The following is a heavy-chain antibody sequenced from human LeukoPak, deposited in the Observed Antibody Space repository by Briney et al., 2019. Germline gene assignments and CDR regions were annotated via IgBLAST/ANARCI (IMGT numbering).Heavy chain of an antibody. V-gene: IGHV1-18*01. CDR3: ARDLITMVRGVVGD. CDR1: GYTFTNYG. J-gene: IGHJ4*02. Sequence: ASVKVSCKTSGYTFTNYGISWVRQAPGQGLEWMGWISAYNVNTNYAQRLQGRVTMTTDTSTSTAYMELRSLRSDDTAVYYCARDLITMVRGVVGDWGQGTLVTVSS. D-gene: IGHD3-10*01. CDR2: ISAYNVNT.